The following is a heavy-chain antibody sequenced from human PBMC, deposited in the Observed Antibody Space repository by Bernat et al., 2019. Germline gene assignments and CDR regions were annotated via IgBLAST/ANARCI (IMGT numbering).Heavy chain of an antibody. J-gene: IGHJ4*02. CDR1: GFTFSSYG. CDR3: AKDRTYGGNPLLDLDY. D-gene: IGHD4-23*01. Sequence: QVQLVESGGGVVQPGRSLRLSCAASGFTFSSYGMHWVRQAPGKGLEWVAVISYDGSNKYYADSVKGRFTISRDNSKNTLYLQMNSLRAEDTDVYYCAKDRTYGGNPLLDLDYWGQGTLVTVSS. V-gene: IGHV3-30*18. CDR2: ISYDGSNK.